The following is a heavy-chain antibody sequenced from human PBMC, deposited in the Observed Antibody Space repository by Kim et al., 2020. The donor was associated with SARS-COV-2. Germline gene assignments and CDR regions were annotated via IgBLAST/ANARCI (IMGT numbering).Heavy chain of an antibody. V-gene: IGHV4-39*01. D-gene: IGHD3-9*01. CDR2: IYYSGST. J-gene: IGHJ4*02. CDR3: ARLVRILTGYLLFDY. CDR1: GGSISSSSYY. Sequence: SETLSLTCTVSGGSISSSSYYWGWIRQPPGKGLEWIGSIYYSGSTYYNPSLKSRVTISVDTSKNQFSLKLSSVTAADTAVYYCARLVRILTGYLLFDYWGQGTLVTVSS.